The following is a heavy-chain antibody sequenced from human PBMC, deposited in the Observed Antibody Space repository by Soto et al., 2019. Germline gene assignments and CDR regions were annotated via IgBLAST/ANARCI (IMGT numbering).Heavy chain of an antibody. D-gene: IGHD3-10*01. CDR2: INSGANT. CDR1: GFTFSNYV. CDR3: ARALYGSGSYSLDY. Sequence: GGSLRLSCAASGFTFSNYVMSWVRQAPGKGLEWVSSINSGANTYYADSVKGRFTISRDNSKNTLYLQMNSLRAEDTAVYYCARALYGSGSYSLDYWGQGTLVTVSS. V-gene: IGHV3-23*01. J-gene: IGHJ4*02.